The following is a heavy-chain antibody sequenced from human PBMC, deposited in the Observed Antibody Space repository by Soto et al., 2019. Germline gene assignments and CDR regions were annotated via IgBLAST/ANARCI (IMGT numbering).Heavy chain of an antibody. Sequence: EVQLVESGGDLVQPGGSLRLSCAASGFTFSGHWMHWVRQVPGKGLEWVSRINTDGGTSAYADSVKGRFTISRDNANNTLNLQMNALRAEDTAVYYCAREAGDCSRTSCYRRAFDTWGQGTTVTVSS. V-gene: IGHV3-74*03. CDR1: GFTFSGHW. J-gene: IGHJ3*02. D-gene: IGHD2-2*01. CDR3: AREAGDCSRTSCYRRAFDT. CDR2: INTDGGTS.